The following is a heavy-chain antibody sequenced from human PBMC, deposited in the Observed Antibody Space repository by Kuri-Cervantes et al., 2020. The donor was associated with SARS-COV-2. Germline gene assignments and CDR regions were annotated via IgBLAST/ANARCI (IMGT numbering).Heavy chain of an antibody. V-gene: IGHV1-2*06. CDR2: INPNSGGT. D-gene: IGHD3-9*01. CDR1: GYTFTSYG. CDR3: ARPGVDILTGYYEYYYYGMDV. Sequence: ASVKVSCKASGYTFTSYGISWVRQAPGQGLEWMGRINPNSGGTNYAQKFQGRVTMTRDTSTETASMELSSLKSEDTAVYYCARPGVDILTGYYEYYYYGMDVWGQGTTVTVSS. J-gene: IGHJ6*02.